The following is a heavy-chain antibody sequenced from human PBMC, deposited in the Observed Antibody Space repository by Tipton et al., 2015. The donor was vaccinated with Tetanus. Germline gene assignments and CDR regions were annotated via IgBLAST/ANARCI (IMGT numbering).Heavy chain of an antibody. CDR1: GFTFSSDA. V-gene: IGHV3-23*01. D-gene: IGHD6-6*01. CDR3: ARSESRIAPRIPWGMDI. Sequence: SLRLSCAASGFTFSSDAMTWVRQAPGKGLEWVSAISPTGDETYYADSVKGRFTISRDNSKNTLILQMNSLRAEDTAVYYCARSESRIAPRIPWGMDIWGQGTPVTVSS. J-gene: IGHJ6*02. CDR2: ISPTGDET.